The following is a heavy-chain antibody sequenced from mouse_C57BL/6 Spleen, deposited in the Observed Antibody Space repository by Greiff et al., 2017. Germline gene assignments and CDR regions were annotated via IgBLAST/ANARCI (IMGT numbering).Heavy chain of an antibody. CDR3: TGEGYYYGFAY. CDR2: IRLKSDNYAT. D-gene: IGHD2-3*01. V-gene: IGHV6-3*01. J-gene: IGHJ3*01. CDR1: GFTFSNYW. Sequence: EVKLMESGGGLVQPGGSMKLSCVASGFTFSNYWMNWVRQSPEKGLEWVAQIRLKSDNYATHYAESVKGRFTISRDDSKSSVSLQMNNLRAEDTGIYYCTGEGYYYGFAYWGQGTLVTVSA.